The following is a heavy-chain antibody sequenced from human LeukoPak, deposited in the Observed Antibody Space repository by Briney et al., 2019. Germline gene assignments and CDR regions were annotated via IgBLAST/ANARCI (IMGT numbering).Heavy chain of an antibody. J-gene: IGHJ4*02. D-gene: IGHD3-10*01. Sequence: GGSLRLSCAASGFTFSSYAMHWVRQAPGKGLEWVSYITYDGSNKYYTDSVKGRFTLSRDNSKNTLYLQMNSLRAEDTAVDYCGREVTWAHDYWGQGTLVTVSS. CDR2: ITYDGSNK. CDR3: GREVTWAHDY. CDR1: GFTFSSYA. V-gene: IGHV3-30*04.